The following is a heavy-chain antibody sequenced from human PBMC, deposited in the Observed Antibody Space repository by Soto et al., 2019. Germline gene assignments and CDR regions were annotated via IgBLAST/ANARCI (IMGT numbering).Heavy chain of an antibody. D-gene: IGHD3-16*02. J-gene: IGHJ6*03. CDR3: ARMITASGTFLVTYYYYYMDV. V-gene: IGHV1-8*01. Sequence: GASVKVSCKASGYTFTSYDINWVRQATGQGLEWMGWMNPNSGNTGYAQKFQGRVTMTRNTSISTAYMELSSLSSEDTAVYYCARMITASGTFLVTYYYYYMDVWGIGTTVTVSS. CDR1: GYTFTSYD. CDR2: MNPNSGNT.